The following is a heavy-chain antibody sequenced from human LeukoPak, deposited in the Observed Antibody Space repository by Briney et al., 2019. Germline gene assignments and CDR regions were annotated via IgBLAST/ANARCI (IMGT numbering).Heavy chain of an antibody. CDR3: ARDNYYDSSGSDY. CDR2: FDPEDGET. D-gene: IGHD3-22*01. V-gene: IGHV1-24*01. Sequence: GASVKVSCKVSGYTLTELSMHWVRQAPGKGLEWMGGFDPEDGETIYAQKFQGRVTMTTDTSTSTAYMELRSLRSDDTAVYYCARDNYYDSSGSDYWGQGTLVTVSS. J-gene: IGHJ4*02. CDR1: GYTLTELS.